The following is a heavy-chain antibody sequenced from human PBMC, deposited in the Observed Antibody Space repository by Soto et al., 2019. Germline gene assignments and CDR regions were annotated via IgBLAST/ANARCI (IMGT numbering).Heavy chain of an antibody. CDR1: GYTFTSYY. Sequence: GASVKVSCKASGYTFTSYYMPWVRQAPGQGLEWMGIINPSGGSTSYAQKFQGRVTMTRDTSTSTVYMELSSLRSEDTAVYYCARAEHIAVAGTYYFDYWGQGTLVTVSS. CDR3: ARAEHIAVAGTYYFDY. V-gene: IGHV1-46*01. D-gene: IGHD6-19*01. J-gene: IGHJ4*02. CDR2: INPSGGST.